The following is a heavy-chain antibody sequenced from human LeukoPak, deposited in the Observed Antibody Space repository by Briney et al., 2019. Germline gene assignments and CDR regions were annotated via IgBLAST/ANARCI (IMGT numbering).Heavy chain of an antibody. J-gene: IGHJ4*02. Sequence: PGGSLRLSCAASGFTFSSYEMNWVRQAPGKGLEWVSYISSSGSTIYYADSVKGRFTISRDNAKNSLYLQMNSLRAEDTAIYYCARAGGTSWADYWGQGTLVTVSS. CDR1: GFTFSSYE. CDR3: ARAGGTSWADY. CDR2: ISSSGSTI. D-gene: IGHD6-13*01. V-gene: IGHV3-48*03.